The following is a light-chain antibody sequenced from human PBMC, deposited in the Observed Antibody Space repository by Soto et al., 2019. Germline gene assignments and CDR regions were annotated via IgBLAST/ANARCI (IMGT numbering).Light chain of an antibody. J-gene: IGKJ4*01. CDR2: GAS. Sequence: DIQLTQSPSFLSASVGDRVTITCRASQGISTYLAWYQQKPGKAPQLLIYGASTLQSGVPSRFSGSGSGTEFTLTISSLQPEDFATYYCQQVNSYPLTFGGGTKVEIK. CDR3: QQVNSYPLT. V-gene: IGKV1-9*01. CDR1: QGISTY.